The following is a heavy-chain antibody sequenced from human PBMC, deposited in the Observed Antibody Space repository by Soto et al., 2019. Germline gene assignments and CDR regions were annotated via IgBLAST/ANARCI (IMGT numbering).Heavy chain of an antibody. J-gene: IGHJ4*02. V-gene: IGHV4-59*08. D-gene: IGHD1-1*01. CDR3: ARHLRRDGYNYYFDY. CDR2: IYYSGST. CDR1: GGSISSYY. Sequence: SETLSLTCTVSGGSISSYYWSWIRQPPGKGLEWIGYIYYSGSTNYNPSLKSRVTMSVDTSNNQFSLRPSSVTAADTAVYYCARHLRRDGYNYYFDYWGQGTLVTVSS.